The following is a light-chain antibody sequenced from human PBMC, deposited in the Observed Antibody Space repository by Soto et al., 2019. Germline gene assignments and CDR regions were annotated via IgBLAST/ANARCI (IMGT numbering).Light chain of an antibody. V-gene: IGKV3-20*01. CDR1: QTVGGDY. CDR2: DAS. CDR3: QQGATAPLT. J-gene: IGKJ4*01. Sequence: EIVLTQSPGTLSLSPGERATLSCRASQTVGGDYLAWYQQKPGQPPRLLIDDASRRATGIPDRFSGDGSGTDFTLTISRLETEDFAVYYCQQGATAPLTFGGGTTVEI.